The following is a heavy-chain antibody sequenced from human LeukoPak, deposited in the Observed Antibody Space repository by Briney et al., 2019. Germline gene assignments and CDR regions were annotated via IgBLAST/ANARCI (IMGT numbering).Heavy chain of an antibody. CDR3: ARNYCSSTSCRPDYYYYGMDV. CDR2: INPNSGGT. CDR1: GYTFTGYY. D-gene: IGHD2-2*01. V-gene: IGHV1-2*02. Sequence: ASVKVSCKASGYTFTGYYMHWVRQAPGQGLERMGWINPNSGGTNYAQKFQGRVTMTRDTSISTAYMELSRLRSDDTAVYYCARNYCSSTSCRPDYYYYGMDVWGQGTTVTVSS. J-gene: IGHJ6*02.